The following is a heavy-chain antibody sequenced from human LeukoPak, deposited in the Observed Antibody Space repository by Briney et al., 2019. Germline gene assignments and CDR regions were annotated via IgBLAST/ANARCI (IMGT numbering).Heavy chain of an antibody. CDR1: GGSISSSSYY. CDR3: ARDLLYCTNGVCYSGFDY. CDR2: IYYSGST. J-gene: IGHJ4*02. V-gene: IGHV4-39*07. D-gene: IGHD2-8*01. Sequence: SETLSLTCTVSGGSISSSSYYWGWIRQPPGKGLEWIGSIYYSGSTYYNPSLKSRVTISVDTSKNQFSLKLSSVTAADTAVYYCARDLLYCTNGVCYSGFDYWGQGTLVTVSS.